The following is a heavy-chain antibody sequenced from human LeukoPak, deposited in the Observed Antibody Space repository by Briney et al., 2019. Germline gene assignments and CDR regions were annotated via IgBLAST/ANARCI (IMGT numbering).Heavy chain of an antibody. J-gene: IGHJ6*03. CDR2: IYHSGST. D-gene: IGHD6-19*01. Sequence: TSKTLSLTCTVSGYSISSGYYWGWIRQPPGKGLEWIGSIYHSGSTNYNPSLKSRVTISVDTSKNQFSLKLSSVTAADTAVYYCARSGYSSGWYALSRYYYYMDVWGKGTTVTVSS. CDR1: GYSISSGYY. V-gene: IGHV4-38-2*02. CDR3: ARSGYSSGWYALSRYYYYMDV.